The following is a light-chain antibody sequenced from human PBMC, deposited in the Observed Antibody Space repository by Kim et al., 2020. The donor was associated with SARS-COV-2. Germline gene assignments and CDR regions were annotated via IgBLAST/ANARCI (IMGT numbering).Light chain of an antibody. CDR2: WAS. Sequence: DIVMTQSADSLPVSLGERATINCKSSQTVLHSSDNKNYLAWYQQKPGQPPKLLIYWASTRESGVPARFSGGGSGTDFTLTISSLQAEDVAVYYCQQYYSLPWTFGQGTKVDIK. J-gene: IGKJ1*01. CDR3: QQYYSLPWT. V-gene: IGKV4-1*01. CDR1: QTVLHSSDNKNY.